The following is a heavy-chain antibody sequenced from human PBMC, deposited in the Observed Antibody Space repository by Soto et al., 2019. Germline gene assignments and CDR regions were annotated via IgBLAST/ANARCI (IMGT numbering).Heavy chain of an antibody. CDR2: IYDSGST. D-gene: IGHD3-16*01. CDR1: GASISSYY. Sequence: QVQLQESGPGLVRPSETLSLTCIVSGASISSYYWSWIRQPPGKGLEWIGYIYDSGSTEYNPSLKSRVTISTDTSKNQCSLKLNSVTAADTAVYYCAREGLRKGRVFDIWGQGTMVTVSS. CDR3: AREGLRKGRVFDI. V-gene: IGHV4-59*01. J-gene: IGHJ3*02.